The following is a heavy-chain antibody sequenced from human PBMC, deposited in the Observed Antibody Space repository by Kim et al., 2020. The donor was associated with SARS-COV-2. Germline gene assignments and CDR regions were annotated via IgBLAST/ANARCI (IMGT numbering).Heavy chain of an antibody. CDR2: INPSGGST. CDR3: ARDLGYDFWSGSTQSDY. CDR1: GYTFTSYY. J-gene: IGHJ4*02. Sequence: ASVKVSCKASGYTFTSYYMHWVRQAPGQGLEWMGLINPSGGSTSYAQKFQGGVTMTRDTSTSTVYMELSSLRSEDTAVYYCARDLGYDFWSGSTQSDYWGQGTLVTVSS. D-gene: IGHD3-3*01. V-gene: IGHV1-46*01.